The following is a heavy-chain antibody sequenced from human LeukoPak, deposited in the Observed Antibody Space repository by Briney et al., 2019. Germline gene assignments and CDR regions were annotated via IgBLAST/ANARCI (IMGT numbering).Heavy chain of an antibody. V-gene: IGHV4-39*01. CDR3: ASEYNYGYPRIDY. Sequence: SETLSLTCTVSGGSISSSSYYWGWIRQPPGKGLEWIGSIYYSGSTYYNPSLKSRVTISVDTSKNQFSLKLTSVTAAGTAVYYCASEYNYGYPRIDYWGQGTLVTVSS. D-gene: IGHD5-18*01. CDR1: GGSISSSSYY. CDR2: IYYSGST. J-gene: IGHJ4*02.